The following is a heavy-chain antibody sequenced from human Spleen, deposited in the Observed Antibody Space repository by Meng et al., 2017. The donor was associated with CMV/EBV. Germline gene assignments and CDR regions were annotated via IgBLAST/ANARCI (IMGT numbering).Heavy chain of an antibody. CDR1: GFTFSSYA. CDR3: ARLFVNEGWFDP. J-gene: IGHJ5*02. CDR2: ISYDGSNK. D-gene: IGHD3-3*01. V-gene: IGHV3-30-3*01. Sequence: GGSLRLSCAASGFTFSSYAMHWVRQAPGKGLEWVAVISYDGSNKYYADSVKGRFTISRDNSKNTLYLQMNSLTSEDTAVYFCARLFVNEGWFDPWGQGTLVTVSS.